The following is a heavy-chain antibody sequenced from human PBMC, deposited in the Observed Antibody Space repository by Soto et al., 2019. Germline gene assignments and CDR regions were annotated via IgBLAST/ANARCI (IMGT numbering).Heavy chain of an antibody. CDR3: ARPSTIFGFYGMDV. J-gene: IGHJ6*02. Sequence: PSETLSLTCTGSGGSISSISYYWVWILQPPGKGLEWIGSIYYSGSTYYNPSLKSRVTISVDTSKNQFSLKLSSVTAADTAVYYCARPSTIFGFYGMDVWRQGNTVTGSS. CDR1: GGSISSISYY. CDR2: IYYSGST. D-gene: IGHD3-3*01. V-gene: IGHV4-39*01.